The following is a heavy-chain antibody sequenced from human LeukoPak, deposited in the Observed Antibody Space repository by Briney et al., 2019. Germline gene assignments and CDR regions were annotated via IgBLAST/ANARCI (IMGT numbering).Heavy chain of an antibody. V-gene: IGHV3-30*18. D-gene: IGHD4-17*01. CDR2: ISDDGRNK. J-gene: IGHJ4*02. CDR1: GFSFISYG. Sequence: GGSLRLSCAASGFSFISYGMHWVRQAPGKGLEWVGVISDDGRNKKYADSVKGRSTISRDNSKDTLYLQMNSLRDEDTAVYYCAKRPSDYGDYVTYFDYWGQGTLVTVPS. CDR3: AKRPSDYGDYVTYFDY.